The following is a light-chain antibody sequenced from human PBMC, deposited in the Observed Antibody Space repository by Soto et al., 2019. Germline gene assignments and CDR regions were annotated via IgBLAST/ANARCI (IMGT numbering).Light chain of an antibody. V-gene: IGKV1-5*03. CDR2: QAS. J-gene: IGKJ3*01. CDR1: ESISKW. CDR3: QHYKGYSLFT. Sequence: DIQMTQSPSTLSASVGDRVTLTCRASESISKWVAWYQQKPGKAPKLLVYQASTLESGVPSRFSGSGSGTEFTLTISSLQPDDFATYYCQHYKGYSLFTFGPGTRVDIK.